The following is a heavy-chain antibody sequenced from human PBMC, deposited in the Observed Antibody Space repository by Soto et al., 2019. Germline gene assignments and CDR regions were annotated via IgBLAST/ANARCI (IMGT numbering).Heavy chain of an antibody. J-gene: IGHJ6*02. D-gene: IGHD1-1*01. CDR2: ISSSSSYI. CDR3: AREWNDADGMDV. Sequence: KPGGSLRLSCAASGFTFSSYSMNWVRQAPGKGLEWVSSISSSSSYIYYADSVKGRFTISRDNAKNSLYLQMNSLRAEDTAVYYCAREWNDADGMDVWGQGTTVTVSS. CDR1: GFTFSSYS. V-gene: IGHV3-21*01.